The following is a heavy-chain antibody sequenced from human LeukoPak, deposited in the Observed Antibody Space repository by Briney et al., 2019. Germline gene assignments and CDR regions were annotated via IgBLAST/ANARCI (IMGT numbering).Heavy chain of an antibody. V-gene: IGHV4-4*07. D-gene: IGHD3-22*01. Sequence: SETLSLTCTVSGDSISSYYWSWIRQPAGRGLEWIGRVYASGSTNYNPPLKSRVTMSVDTSKNQFSLKLSSVTAADTAVYYCARVYDSIYFDFWGQGTLVTVSS. CDR2: VYASGST. CDR1: GDSISSYY. J-gene: IGHJ4*02. CDR3: ARVYDSIYFDF.